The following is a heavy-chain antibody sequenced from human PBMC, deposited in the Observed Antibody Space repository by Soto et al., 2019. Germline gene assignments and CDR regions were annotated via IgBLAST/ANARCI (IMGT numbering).Heavy chain of an antibody. D-gene: IGHD6-19*01. CDR2: ISYDGSNK. V-gene: IGHV3-30-3*01. CDR1: GFTFSSYA. Sequence: GGSLRLSCAASGFTFSSYAMHWVRQAPGKGLEWVAIISYDGSNKYYADSVKDRFTISRDNSKNTLYLQMNSLRAEDTAVYYCARVSRGDYSGWYSDLDYWGQGTLVTVSS. CDR3: ARVSRGDYSGWYSDLDY. J-gene: IGHJ4*02.